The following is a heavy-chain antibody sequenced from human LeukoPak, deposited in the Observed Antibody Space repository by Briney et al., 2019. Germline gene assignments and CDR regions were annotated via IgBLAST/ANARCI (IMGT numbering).Heavy chain of an antibody. Sequence: PGGSLRVSCAASGFTVSSYEVNWLRQAPGKGLEWVSYISSSGSTIYYADSVKARFTISRDNAKNSLYLQMNSLRAEDTAVYYCAAVIRWLGNDYWGQGTLVTVSS. CDR3: AAVIRWLGNDY. CDR1: GFTVSSYE. V-gene: IGHV3-48*03. D-gene: IGHD5-24*01. CDR2: ISSSGSTI. J-gene: IGHJ4*02.